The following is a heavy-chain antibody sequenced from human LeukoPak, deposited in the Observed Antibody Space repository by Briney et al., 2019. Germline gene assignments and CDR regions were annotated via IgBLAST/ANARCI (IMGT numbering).Heavy chain of an antibody. CDR3: ARDRTGGEEY. CDR2: INEDGSEK. Sequence: AGGSLRLSCAASGFTFSSHWMNWVRQAPGKGLEWVANINEDGSEKDYVDSVKGRFTISRDNAKNSLYLQMDSLRVEDTAVYYCARDRTGGEEYWGQGTVVTVSS. CDR1: GFTFSSHW. V-gene: IGHV3-7*01. J-gene: IGHJ4*02. D-gene: IGHD3-16*01.